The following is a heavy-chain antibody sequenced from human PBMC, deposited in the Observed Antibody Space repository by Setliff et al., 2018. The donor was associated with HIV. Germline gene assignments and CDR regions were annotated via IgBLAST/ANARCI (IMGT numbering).Heavy chain of an antibody. V-gene: IGHV1-18*01. CDR1: GNTFTTYG. Sequence: ASVKVSCKASGNTFTTYGLSWVRQAPGQGLEWMGWISGFNGNTKYAQSFQDRVAMTTETATSTAYMEMRSLRSDDTAVYFCARVPYRSAWFSGGHDAFDIWGQGTMVTVSS. J-gene: IGHJ3*02. CDR2: ISGFNGNT. D-gene: IGHD6-19*01. CDR3: ARVPYRSAWFSGGHDAFDI.